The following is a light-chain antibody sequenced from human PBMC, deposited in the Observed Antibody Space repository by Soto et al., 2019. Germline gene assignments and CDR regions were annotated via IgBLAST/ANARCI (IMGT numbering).Light chain of an antibody. CDR3: QQHDNLPFT. J-gene: IGKJ3*01. Sequence: DIQMTQSPSSLSASVGDRVTITCQASQDISIYFRWYQQNPGKAPKLLIYDASNMETVVPSRFSGSVSGTSFTFAISSLQLEDFATYYCQQHDNLPFTFGPGTKVDIK. CDR1: QDISIY. CDR2: DAS. V-gene: IGKV1-33*01.